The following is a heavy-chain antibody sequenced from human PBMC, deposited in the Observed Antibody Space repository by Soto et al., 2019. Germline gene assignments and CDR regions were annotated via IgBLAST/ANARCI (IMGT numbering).Heavy chain of an antibody. V-gene: IGHV1-69*13. J-gene: IGHJ4*02. D-gene: IGHD5-12*01. CDR1: GGTFSSYA. Sequence: GGSVTVSCKASGGTFSSYAISWLRQAPGQGLEWMGGIIPIFGTANYAQKFQGRVTITADESTSTAYMELSSLRSEDTAVYYCARGEGDGYDFDYWGQGTLVTVSS. CDR2: IIPIFGTA. CDR3: ARGEGDGYDFDY.